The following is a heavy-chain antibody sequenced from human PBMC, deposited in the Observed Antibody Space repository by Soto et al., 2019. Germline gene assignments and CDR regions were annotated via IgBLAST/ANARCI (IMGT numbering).Heavy chain of an antibody. CDR2: INPNSGGT. D-gene: IGHD3-22*01. V-gene: IGHV1-2*04. J-gene: IGHJ6*02. CDR3: AREERYYYDSSGYSFHGMDV. Sequence: GASVKVSCKASGYTFTGYYMHWVRQAPGQGLEWMGWINPNSGGTNYAQKFQGWVTMTRDTSISTAYMELSRLRSDDTAVYYCAREERYYYDSSGYSFHGMDVWGQGTTVTVSS. CDR1: GYTFTGYY.